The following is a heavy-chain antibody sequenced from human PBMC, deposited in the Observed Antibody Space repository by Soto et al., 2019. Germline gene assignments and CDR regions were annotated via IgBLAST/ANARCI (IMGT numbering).Heavy chain of an antibody. V-gene: IGHV5-51*01. CDR1: GYSFTSYW. J-gene: IGHJ4*02. CDR3: ARKVGATGDFDY. D-gene: IGHD1-26*01. Sequence: GESLTISCKGSGYSFTSYWIVLVRQMPGKGLEWTGIIYPGDSDTRYSPSFQGQVTISADKSISTAYLQWSSLKASDTAMYYCARKVGATGDFDYWGQGTLVTVSS. CDR2: IYPGDSDT.